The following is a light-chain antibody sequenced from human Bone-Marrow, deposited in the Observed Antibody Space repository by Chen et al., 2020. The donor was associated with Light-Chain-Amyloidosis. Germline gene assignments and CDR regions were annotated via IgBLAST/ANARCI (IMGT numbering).Light chain of an antibody. CDR2: EVT. V-gene: IGLV2-14*01. CDR3: SSYTITNTLV. Sequence: QSALTQPSSVSGSPGQSLTTSCIGTSSDVGGDNHVSWYQQHPDKAPKLMIYEVTNRPSWVPDRFSGSKSDNTASLTISGLQTEDEADYFCSSYTITNTLVFGSGTRVTVL. CDR1: SSDVGGDNH. J-gene: IGLJ1*01.